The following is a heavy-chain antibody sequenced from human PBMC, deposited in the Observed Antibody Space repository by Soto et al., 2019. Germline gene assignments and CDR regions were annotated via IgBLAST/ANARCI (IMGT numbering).Heavy chain of an antibody. CDR2: IIPIFGTA. CDR1: GGTFSSYA. V-gene: IGHV1-69*12. J-gene: IGHJ6*02. Sequence: QVQLVQSGAEVKKPGSSVKVSCKASGGTFSSYAISWVRQAPGQGLEWMGGIIPIFGTANYAQKFQGRVTITADESTSTAYMELGSGRSEDTAVDYGAMEDGGPPGDDGMDVWGQGTTVTVSS. D-gene: IGHD1-1*01. CDR3: AMEDGGPPGDDGMDV.